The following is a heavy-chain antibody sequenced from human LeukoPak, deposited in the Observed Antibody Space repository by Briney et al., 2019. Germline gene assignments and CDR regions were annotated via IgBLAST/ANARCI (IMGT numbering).Heavy chain of an antibody. CDR1: GFTFTSPA. Sequence: GASVKVSCKASGFTFTSPAMQWVRHARGQRLEWIGWIVVGSGNTNYAQKFQERVTITRDMSTSTAYMELSSLRSEDTAVYYCAASYMQWLAPGSSLRGNWFDPWGQGTLVTVSS. CDR3: AASYMQWLAPGSSLRGNWFDP. J-gene: IGHJ5*02. CDR2: IVVGSGNT. V-gene: IGHV1-58*02. D-gene: IGHD6-19*01.